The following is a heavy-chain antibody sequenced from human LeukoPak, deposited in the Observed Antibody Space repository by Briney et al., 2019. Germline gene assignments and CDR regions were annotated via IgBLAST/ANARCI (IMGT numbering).Heavy chain of an antibody. D-gene: IGHD3-10*01. V-gene: IGHV4-4*07. CDR2: IYTSGNT. J-gene: IGHJ4*02. CDR1: GGSFSTYY. Sequence: NPSETLSLTCTVSGGSFSTYYWSWIRQPAGKGLEWIGRIYTSGNTHYNPSLKSRVTMSVDTSQNQFSLNLSSVTAADTAVYYCARDFTAMVRGLKFVYWGQGTLVTVSS. CDR3: ARDFTAMVRGLKFVY.